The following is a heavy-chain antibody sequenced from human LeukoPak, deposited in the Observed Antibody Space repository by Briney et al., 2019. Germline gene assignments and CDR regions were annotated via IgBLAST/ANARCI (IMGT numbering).Heavy chain of an antibody. D-gene: IGHD3-22*01. CDR2: IIPILGIA. CDR1: GGTFSSYA. J-gene: IGHJ4*02. Sequence: GASVKVSCKASGGTFSSYAISWVRQAPGQGLEWMGRIIPILGIANYAQKFQGRVTITADKSTSTAYMELSSLRSEDTAVYYCARDPYDSSGYPMDYFDYWGQGTLVTVSS. CDR3: ARDPYDSSGYPMDYFDY. V-gene: IGHV1-69*04.